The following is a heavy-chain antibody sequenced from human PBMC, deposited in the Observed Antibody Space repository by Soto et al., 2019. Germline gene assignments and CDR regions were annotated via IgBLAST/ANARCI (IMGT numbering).Heavy chain of an antibody. J-gene: IGHJ5*02. CDR1: GGSISSSSYY. CDR2: IYYSGST. D-gene: IGHD2-2*01. V-gene: IGHV4-39*01. Sequence: QLQLQESGPGLVKPSETLSLTCTVSGGSISSSSYYWGWIRQPPGKGLEWIGSIYYSGSTYYNPSLKSRVTISVDTSKNQFSLKLSSVTAADTAVYYCARKPRDCSSTSCYGQPKKNWFDPWGQGTLVTVSS. CDR3: ARKPRDCSSTSCYGQPKKNWFDP.